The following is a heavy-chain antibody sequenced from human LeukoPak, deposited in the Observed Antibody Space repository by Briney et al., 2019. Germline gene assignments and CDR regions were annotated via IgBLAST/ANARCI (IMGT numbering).Heavy chain of an antibody. CDR2: IYYSGST. Sequence: PSETLSLTCTVSGGSISSSSYYWGWIRQPPGKGLEWIGSIYYSGSTYYNPSLKSLVTISVDTSKNQFSLKLSSVTAADTAVYYCARPLSGGVGATYGAFDIWGQGTMVTVSS. CDR3: ARPLSGGVGATYGAFDI. CDR1: GGSISSSSYY. D-gene: IGHD1-26*01. V-gene: IGHV4-39*01. J-gene: IGHJ3*02.